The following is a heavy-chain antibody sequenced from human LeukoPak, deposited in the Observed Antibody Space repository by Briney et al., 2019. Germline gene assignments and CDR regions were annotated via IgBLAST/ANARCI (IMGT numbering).Heavy chain of an antibody. CDR2: ISGSGGST. D-gene: IGHD2-15*01. CDR3: AKNGDRGAYCSGGTCYPYFYYYMDV. CDR1: GFTFSSYG. J-gene: IGHJ6*03. Sequence: GGSLRLSCAASGFTFSSYGMSWVRQAPGKGLEWVSAISGSGGSTYYAGSVKGRFTISRDNSRNTLYLQVNSLRAEDMAIYYCAKNGDRGAYCSGGTCYPYFYYYMDVWGKGTTVTFSS. V-gene: IGHV3-23*01.